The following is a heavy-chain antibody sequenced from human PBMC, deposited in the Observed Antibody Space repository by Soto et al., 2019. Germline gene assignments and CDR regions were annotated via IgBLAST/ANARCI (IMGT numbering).Heavy chain of an antibody. CDR3: ATTTAVIVAQGPMDV. V-gene: IGHV1-69-2*01. CDR1: GFKFIDYY. J-gene: IGHJ6*02. D-gene: IGHD2-21*01. Sequence: EVQLVQSGAEVKKPGATVKISCKVSGFKFIDYYLYWVQQAPGKALEWMGRVDPEDGETVYSEKVKGRLTITADTSRDIAHMELSGLRSEDTEVYFCATTTAVIVAQGPMDVWGQGTTVIVSS. CDR2: VDPEDGET.